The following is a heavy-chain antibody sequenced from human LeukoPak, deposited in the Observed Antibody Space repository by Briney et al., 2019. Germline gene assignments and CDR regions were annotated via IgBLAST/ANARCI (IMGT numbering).Heavy chain of an antibody. J-gene: IGHJ4*02. CDR2: ISSSSSTI. Sequence: PGGSLRLSCAASGFTFSSYSMNWVRQAPGKGLEWVSYISSSSSTIYYADSVKGRFTISRDNVKNSPYLQMNSLRAEDTAVYYCAREACSGGSCLFDYWGQGTLVTVSS. V-gene: IGHV3-48*04. D-gene: IGHD2-15*01. CDR1: GFTFSSYS. CDR3: AREACSGGSCLFDY.